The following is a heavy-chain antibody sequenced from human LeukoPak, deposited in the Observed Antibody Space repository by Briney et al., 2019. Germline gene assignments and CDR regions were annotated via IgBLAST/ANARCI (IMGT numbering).Heavy chain of an antibody. CDR2: IYYSGST. V-gene: IGHV4-31*03. J-gene: IGHJ4*02. Sequence: SQTLSLTCTVSGGSISSGGYYWSWIRQHPGKGLEWIGYIYYSGSTYYNPSLKSRVTISVDTSKTQFSLKLSSVTAADTAVYYCASTTYNSYDLIPTYYFDYWGQGTLVTVSS. CDR3: ASTTYNSYDLIPTYYFDY. D-gene: IGHD5-18*01. CDR1: GGSISSGGYY.